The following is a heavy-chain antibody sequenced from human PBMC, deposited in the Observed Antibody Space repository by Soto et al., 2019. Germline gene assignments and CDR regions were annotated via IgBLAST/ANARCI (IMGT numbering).Heavy chain of an antibody. CDR3: AKVISTIGSKQWLAQTKHQALDY. Sequence: QVNLVQSGAEVKKPGASVKVSCKASGYNFNGYYIHWVRQAPGQGLEWMGSMNPNTGGANYAQKFHGKVIMTTDTSISTAYLELRSLTSDDTAVYYCAKVISTIGSKQWLAQTKHQALDYWGQGTLVTVSS. J-gene: IGHJ4*02. CDR2: MNPNTGGA. D-gene: IGHD6-19*01. CDR1: GYNFNGYY. V-gene: IGHV1-2*02.